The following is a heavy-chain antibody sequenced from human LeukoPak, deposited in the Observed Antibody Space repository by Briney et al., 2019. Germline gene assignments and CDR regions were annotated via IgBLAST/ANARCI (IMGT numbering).Heavy chain of an antibody. CDR3: ARWDGDYEGAEWFDP. V-gene: IGHV3-7*01. CDR1: GFTVSSNY. CDR2: IKQDGSEK. Sequence: GGSLRLSCAASGFTVSSNYMSWVRQAPGKGLEWVANIKQDGSEKYYVDSVKGRFTISRDNAKNSLYLQMNSLRAEDTAVYYCARWDGDYEGAEWFDPWGQGTLVTVSS. D-gene: IGHD4-17*01. J-gene: IGHJ5*02.